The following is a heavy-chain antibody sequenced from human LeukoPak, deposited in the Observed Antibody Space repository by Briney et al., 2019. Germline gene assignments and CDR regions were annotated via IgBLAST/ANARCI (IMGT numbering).Heavy chain of an antibody. CDR2: ISSSSSTI. Sequence: PGGSLRLSCAVSGFTFSSYEMNWVRQAPGKGLEWVSYISSSSSTIYYADSVKGRFTISRDNAKNSLYLQMNSLRAEDTAVYYCARAFYYGSGSYLNFYYYYYYMDVWGKGTTVTVSS. J-gene: IGHJ6*03. CDR1: GFTFSSYE. CDR3: ARAFYYGSGSYLNFYYYYYYMDV. V-gene: IGHV3-48*01. D-gene: IGHD3-10*01.